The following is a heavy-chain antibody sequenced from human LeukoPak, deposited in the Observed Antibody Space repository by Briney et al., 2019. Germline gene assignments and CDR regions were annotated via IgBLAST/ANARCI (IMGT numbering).Heavy chain of an antibody. V-gene: IGHV1-18*01. CDR1: GYTFTSYG. CDR3: ARARAYSSGWFPKD. J-gene: IGHJ4*02. CDR2: ISAYNGNT. D-gene: IGHD6-19*01. Sequence: ASVKVSCKASGYTFTSYGISWVRHAPGQGLEWMGWISAYNGNTNYAHKLQGRVTMTTDTSTSTAYMELRSLRSDDTAVYYCARARAYSSGWFPKDWGQGTLVTVSS.